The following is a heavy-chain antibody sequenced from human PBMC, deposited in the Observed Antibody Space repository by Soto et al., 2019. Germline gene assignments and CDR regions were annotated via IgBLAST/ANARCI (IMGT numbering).Heavy chain of an antibody. CDR3: TRLSLEWELLPDF. V-gene: IGHV3-48*02. J-gene: IGHJ4*02. D-gene: IGHD1-26*01. Sequence: GGSLRLSCGASGFTFSSHYMNWVRQAPGKGLEWVAYISGTSRTKSYADSVKGRFTISRDNAKNSQYLQMNSLRYEDTAIYYCTRLSLEWELLPDFWGQGTLVTVSS. CDR1: GFTFSSHY. CDR2: ISGTSRTK.